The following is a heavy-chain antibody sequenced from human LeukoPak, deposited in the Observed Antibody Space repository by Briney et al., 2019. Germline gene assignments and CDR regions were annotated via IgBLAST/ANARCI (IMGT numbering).Heavy chain of an antibody. CDR2: IYYSGST. J-gene: IGHJ6*03. CDR3: ARDHQGYCSSTSCPDSDCYYYYMDV. V-gene: IGHV4-59*01. CDR1: GGSISSYY. Sequence: PSETLSLTCTVSGGSISSYYWSWIRQPPGKGLEWIGYIYYSGSTNYNPSLKSRVTISVDTSKNQFSLKLSSVTAADTAVYYCARDHQGYCSSTSCPDSDCYYYYMDVWGTGTTVTVSS. D-gene: IGHD2-2*01.